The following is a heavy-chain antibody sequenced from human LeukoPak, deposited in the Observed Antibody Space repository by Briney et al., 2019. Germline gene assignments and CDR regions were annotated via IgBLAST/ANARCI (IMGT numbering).Heavy chain of an antibody. V-gene: IGHV3-30*03. J-gene: IGHJ6*03. CDR3: ARSTTHPYYNYMDV. D-gene: IGHD4-17*01. Sequence: GRSLRLSCAASAFTFSSYGMHWVRQAPGKGLDWVALISYDGSDKDYAKSVKGRFTISRDNSKNTLYLQMNSLRAEDTAVYYCARSTTHPYYNYMDVWGKGTTVTLSS. CDR2: ISYDGSDK. CDR1: AFTFSSYG.